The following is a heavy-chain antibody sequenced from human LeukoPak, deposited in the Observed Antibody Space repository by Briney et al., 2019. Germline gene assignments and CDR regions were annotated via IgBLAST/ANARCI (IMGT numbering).Heavy chain of an antibody. V-gene: IGHV3-23*01. CDR2: ISGSGGST. CDR3: AKLPPTYGSGTNFDY. Sequence: GGSLRLSCAASEFTFSSYAMRWVRQAPGKGLEWVSVISGSGGSTYYADSVKGRFTISRDNSKNTLYLQMNSLRAEDTAVYYCAKLPPTYGSGTNFDYWGQGTLVTVSS. D-gene: IGHD3-10*01. J-gene: IGHJ4*02. CDR1: EFTFSSYA.